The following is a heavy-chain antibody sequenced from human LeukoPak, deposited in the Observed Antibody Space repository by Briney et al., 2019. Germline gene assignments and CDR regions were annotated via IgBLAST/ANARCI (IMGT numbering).Heavy chain of an antibody. J-gene: IGHJ4*02. CDR2: IDSGGNN. CDR3: ARHVASRGTSRFFHY. Sequence: SETLSLTCGVSGGSIRSSGYYWGWIPQFPGEGLEGIASIDSGGNNYHNPSLRGRSAVSVETSKHQFALNLTAVPAAYTAVCYCARHVASRGTSRFFHYWGQGALVAVSS. CDR1: GGSIRSSGYY. V-gene: IGHV4-39*01. D-gene: IGHD2-2*01.